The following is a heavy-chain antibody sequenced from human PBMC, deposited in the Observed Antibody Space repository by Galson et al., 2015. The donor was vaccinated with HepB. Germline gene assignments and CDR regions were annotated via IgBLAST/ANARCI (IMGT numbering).Heavy chain of an antibody. CDR1: GYTFTSYG. J-gene: IGHJ3*02. Sequence: SVKVSCKASGYTFTSYGISWVRQAPGQGLEWMGWISAYNGNTNYAQKLQGRVTMTTDTSTSTAYMELRSLRSDDTAVYYCAREDYGSGEISDAFDIWGQGTMVTVSS. D-gene: IGHD3-10*01. CDR2: ISAYNGNT. V-gene: IGHV1-18*04. CDR3: AREDYGSGEISDAFDI.